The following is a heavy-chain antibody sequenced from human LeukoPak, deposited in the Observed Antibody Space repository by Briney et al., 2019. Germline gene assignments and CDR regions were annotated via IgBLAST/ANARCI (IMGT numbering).Heavy chain of an antibody. CDR1: GFTFSSYA. Sequence: GGSLRLSCAASGFTFSSYAMSWVRQAPGKGLEWVSAISGSGGSTYYADSVKGRFTISRDNSKNTLYLQMNSLRTEDTAVYYCAKFLPTHIVVANYYFDYWGQGTLVTVSS. J-gene: IGHJ4*02. CDR3: AKFLPTHIVVANYYFDY. V-gene: IGHV3-23*01. CDR2: ISGSGGST. D-gene: IGHD2-21*01.